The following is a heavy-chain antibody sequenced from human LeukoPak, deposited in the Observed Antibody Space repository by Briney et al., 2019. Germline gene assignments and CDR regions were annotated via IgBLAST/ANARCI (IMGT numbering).Heavy chain of an antibody. V-gene: IGHV3-30*18. Sequence: PGGSLRLSCAASGFTFSSYGMHWVRQAPGKGLEWVAVISYDGSNKYYADSVKGRFTISRDNSKNTLYLQMNSLRAEDTAVYYCAKDYYDSSAPGDYWGQGTLVTVSS. CDR3: AKDYYDSSAPGDY. CDR2: ISYDGSNK. J-gene: IGHJ4*02. D-gene: IGHD3-22*01. CDR1: GFTFSSYG.